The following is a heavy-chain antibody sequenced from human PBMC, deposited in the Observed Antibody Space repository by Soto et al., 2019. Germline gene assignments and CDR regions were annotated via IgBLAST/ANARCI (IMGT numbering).Heavy chain of an antibody. J-gene: IGHJ6*02. CDR2: ISSSSSYI. D-gene: IGHD2-15*01. CDR3: AIEYCGGGSSHPRTTPGMDV. CDR1: GFTFSSYS. V-gene: IGHV3-21*01. Sequence: EVQLVESGGGLVKPGGSLRLSCAASGFTFSSYSMNWVRQAPGKGLEWVSSISSSSSYIYYADSVKGRFTISRDNATNTLYLRMTCMRAEDTTVYYCAIEYCGGGSSHPRTTPGMDVWGQGTTVTVSS.